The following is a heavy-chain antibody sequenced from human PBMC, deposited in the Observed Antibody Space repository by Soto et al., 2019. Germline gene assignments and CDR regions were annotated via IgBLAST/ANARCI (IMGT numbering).Heavy chain of an antibody. Sequence: ASVKVSCKACGYTFTGYYMHWVRQAPGQGLEWMGWINPNSGGTNYAQKFQGRVTMTRDTSISTAYMELSRLRSDDTAVYYCARDCSGYNHDFDYWGQGTLVTVSS. J-gene: IGHJ4*02. CDR1: GYTFTGYY. CDR3: ARDCSGYNHDFDY. D-gene: IGHD3-22*01. CDR2: INPNSGGT. V-gene: IGHV1-2*02.